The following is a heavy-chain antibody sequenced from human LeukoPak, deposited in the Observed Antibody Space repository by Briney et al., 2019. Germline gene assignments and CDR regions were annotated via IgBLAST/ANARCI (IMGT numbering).Heavy chain of an antibody. CDR2: MNPKSGNT. V-gene: IGHV1-8*01. CDR3: ARGRSSSWHFDY. Sequence: MAWMNPKSGNTGYAQKFQSRVTMTRNTSISTAYMELSSLRSEDTAVYYCARGRSSSWHFDYWGQGTLVTVSS. D-gene: IGHD6-13*01. J-gene: IGHJ4*02.